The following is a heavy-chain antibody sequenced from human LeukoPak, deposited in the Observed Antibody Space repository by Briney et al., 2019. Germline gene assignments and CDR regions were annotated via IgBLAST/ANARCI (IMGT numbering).Heavy chain of an antibody. J-gene: IGHJ4*02. Sequence: GGSLRLSCAASEFTFSSYSMNWVRRAPGKGLEWVANIKQDGSEKYYVDSVKGRFTISRDNAKNSLYLQMNSLRAEDTAVYYCAREPPCREYCSLEFYFDYWGQGTLVTVSS. CDR2: IKQDGSEK. CDR1: EFTFSSYS. CDR3: AREPPCREYCSLEFYFDY. V-gene: IGHV3-7*05. D-gene: IGHD2/OR15-2a*01.